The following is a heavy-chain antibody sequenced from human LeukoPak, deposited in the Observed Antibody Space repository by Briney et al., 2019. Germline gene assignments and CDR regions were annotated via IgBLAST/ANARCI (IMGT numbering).Heavy chain of an antibody. V-gene: IGHV3-23*01. J-gene: IGHJ4*02. CDR1: GFTFSSSA. D-gene: IGHD3-22*01. Sequence: GGSLRLSCAASGFTFSSSAMSWVRQVPGKGLEWVSGISASGGSTSYADSVRGRFTISRDNSKNTLYLQMNSLRAEDTAVYYCATTLHSGYYDLYWGQGTLVTDSS. CDR3: ATTLHSGYYDLY. CDR2: ISASGGST.